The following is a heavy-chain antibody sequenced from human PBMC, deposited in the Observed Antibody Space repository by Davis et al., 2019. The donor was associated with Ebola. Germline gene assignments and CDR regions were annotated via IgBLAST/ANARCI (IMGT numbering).Heavy chain of an antibody. J-gene: IGHJ4*02. V-gene: IGHV4-30-4*01. CDR3: ARGGEDWFGELLGIDY. D-gene: IGHD3-10*01. Sequence: SETLSLTCTVSGGSISSGDYYWSWIRQPPGKGLEWIGYIYYSGSTYYNPSLKSRVTISVDTSKNQFSLKLSSVTAADTAVYYCARGGEDWFGELLGIDYWGQGTLVTVSS. CDR1: GGSISSGDYY. CDR2: IYYSGST.